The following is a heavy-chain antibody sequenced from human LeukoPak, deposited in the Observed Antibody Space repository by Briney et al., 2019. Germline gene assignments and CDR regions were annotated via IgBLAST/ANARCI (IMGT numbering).Heavy chain of an antibody. V-gene: IGHV3-30*18. D-gene: IGHD2-2*01. Sequence: PSGRSLRLSCAASGFTFSSYGMHWVRQAPGKGLEWVAVISYDGSNKYYADSVKGRFTISRDNSKNTLYLQMNSLRAEDTAVYYCAKGEGSSTSCCLNWFDPWGQGTLVTVSS. CDR1: GFTFSSYG. CDR3: AKGEGSSTSCCLNWFDP. CDR2: ISYDGSNK. J-gene: IGHJ5*02.